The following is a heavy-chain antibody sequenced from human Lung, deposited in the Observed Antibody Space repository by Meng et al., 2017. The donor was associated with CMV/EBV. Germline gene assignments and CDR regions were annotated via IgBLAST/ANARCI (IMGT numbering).Heavy chain of an antibody. D-gene: IGHD3-10*01. CDR3: ARRRGGSGRDC. CDR2: IYHSGST. Sequence: LTRPDPGPGIGNPSETLSLPRTVSGGSIRSNGYYWDWVRQPPGKGLEWIGAIYHSGSTSYNPSLQSRVTMFVDTSKNQFSLMLTSVTATDTAVYYCARRRGGSGRDCWGQGTLVTVSS. J-gene: IGHJ4*02. CDR1: GGSIRSNGYY. V-gene: IGHV4-39*01.